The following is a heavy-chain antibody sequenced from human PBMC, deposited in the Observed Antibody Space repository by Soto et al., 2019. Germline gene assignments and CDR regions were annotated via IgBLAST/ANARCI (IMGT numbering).Heavy chain of an antibody. V-gene: IGHV4-30-2*01. CDR3: ARESGETNWFDP. Sequence: SETLSLTCAVSGGSISSGGYSWSWIRQPPGKGLEWIGYMYHSGSTYYNPSLKSRVTISIDRSKNQFSLKVSSVTAADTAVYYCARESGETNWFDPWGQGTLVTVSS. CDR1: GGSISSGGYS. J-gene: IGHJ5*02. CDR2: MYHSGST. D-gene: IGHD3-10*01.